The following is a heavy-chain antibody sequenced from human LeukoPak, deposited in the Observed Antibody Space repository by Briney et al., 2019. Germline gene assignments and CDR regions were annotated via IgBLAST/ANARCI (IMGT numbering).Heavy chain of an antibody. V-gene: IGHV3-11*04. CDR1: GFTFSDYY. Sequence: GSLRLSCAASGFTFSDYYMSWIRQAPGKGLEWVSYISSSGSTIYYADSVKGRFTISRDNAKNSLFLQMNSLRAEDTAVYYCARDAYYDSSGYPGRWGQGTLVTVSS. J-gene: IGHJ4*02. CDR2: ISSSGSTI. D-gene: IGHD3-22*01. CDR3: ARDAYYDSSGYPGR.